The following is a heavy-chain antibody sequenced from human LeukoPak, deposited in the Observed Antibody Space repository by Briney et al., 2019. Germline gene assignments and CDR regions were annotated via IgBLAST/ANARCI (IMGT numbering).Heavy chain of an antibody. D-gene: IGHD4-17*01. Sequence: SVKISCKASGGTFSSYAISWVRQAPGQGLEWMGGIIPIFGTANYAQKFQGRVTITTDESTSTAYMELSSLRSEDTAVYYCARVHRSALTTVITPWYYYMDVWGKGTTVTVSS. CDR1: GGTFSSYA. V-gene: IGHV1-69*05. J-gene: IGHJ6*03. CDR2: IIPIFGTA. CDR3: ARVHRSALTTVITPWYYYMDV.